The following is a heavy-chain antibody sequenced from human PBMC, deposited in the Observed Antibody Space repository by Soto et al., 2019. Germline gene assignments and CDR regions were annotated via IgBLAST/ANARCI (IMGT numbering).Heavy chain of an antibody. V-gene: IGHV1-46*03. J-gene: IGHJ4*02. D-gene: IGHD2-2*01. Sequence: QVQLVQSGAEVKKPGASVKVSCKASGYTFTSYYMHWVRQAPGQGLEWMGIINPSGGSTSYAQKFQGRVTMTRDTSTSKVYMELSSLRSEDTAVYYCAIGRSLNYCSSTSCYALGYWGQGTLVTVSS. CDR1: GYTFTSYY. CDR3: AIGRSLNYCSSTSCYALGY. CDR2: INPSGGST.